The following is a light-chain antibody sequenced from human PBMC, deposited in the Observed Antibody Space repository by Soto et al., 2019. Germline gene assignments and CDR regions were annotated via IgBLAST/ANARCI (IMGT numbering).Light chain of an antibody. Sequence: DIVMTQSPPTLSVSPGERATLSCMASQSVSSNLAWYQQKPGQAPRLLIYGASTRATGIPARFSGSGSGTEFTLTISSLQSEDFAIYFYQQYNNWPPDRTFGQGTKVELK. CDR2: GAS. V-gene: IGKV3-15*01. J-gene: IGKJ1*01. CDR3: QQYNNWPPDRT. CDR1: QSVSSN.